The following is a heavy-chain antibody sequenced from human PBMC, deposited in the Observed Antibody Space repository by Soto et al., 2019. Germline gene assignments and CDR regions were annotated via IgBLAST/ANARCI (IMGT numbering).Heavy chain of an antibody. V-gene: IGHV4-59*02. CDR1: GGSVSSYY. CDR2: IYYSGST. Sequence: SETLSLTCTVSGGSVSSYYWSWIRQPPGKGLEWIGYIYYSGSTNYNPSLKSRVTISVDTSKNQFSLKLSSVTAADTAVYYCARDLWRGWFDPWGQGTLVTVSS. CDR3: ARDLWRGWFDP. D-gene: IGHD3-10*01. J-gene: IGHJ5*02.